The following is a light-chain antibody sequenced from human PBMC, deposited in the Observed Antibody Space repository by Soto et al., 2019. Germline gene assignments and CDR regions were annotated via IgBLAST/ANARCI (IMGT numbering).Light chain of an antibody. Sequence: DIQMTQSPSSLSASVGDRVTITCRASQSISSYLNWYQQKPGKAPNLLIYSASSLQSGVPSRFSGSGSGTDFTLTISSLEPEDFAVYYCQQRSNWHPITFGQGTRLEIK. J-gene: IGKJ5*01. CDR1: QSISSY. V-gene: IGKV1-39*01. CDR3: QQRSNWHPIT. CDR2: SAS.